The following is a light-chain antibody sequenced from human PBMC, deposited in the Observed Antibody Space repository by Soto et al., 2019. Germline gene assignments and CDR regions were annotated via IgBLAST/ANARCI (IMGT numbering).Light chain of an antibody. CDR2: AAS. J-gene: IGKJ2*01. V-gene: IGKV3-20*01. CDR1: QSVSSSY. Sequence: DIVLTQSPGTLSLSPGERATLSCRASQSVSSSYFAWYQQKPGQAPRLLIYAASRRASGIPDRFSGSGSGTDFTLTINRLEPEDVAVYYCQQDGALPYTFGQGTKLEIK. CDR3: QQDGALPYT.